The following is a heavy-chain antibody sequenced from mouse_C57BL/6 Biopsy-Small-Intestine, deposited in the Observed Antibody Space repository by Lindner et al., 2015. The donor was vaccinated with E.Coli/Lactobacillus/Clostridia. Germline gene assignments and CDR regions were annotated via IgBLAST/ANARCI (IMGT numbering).Heavy chain of an antibody. D-gene: IGHD1-1*01. CDR1: GYAFSSSW. CDR2: IYPGDGDT. CDR3: ARGALIYYYGSSATIDY. Sequence: VQLQESGPELVKPGASVKISCKASGYAFSSSWMNWVKQRPGKGLEWIGRIYPGDGDTKYNGKLKGKATLTADKSSSTAYMQLSSLTSEDSAVYFCARGALIYYYGSSATIDYWGQGTSVTVSS. V-gene: IGHV1-82*01. J-gene: IGHJ4*01.